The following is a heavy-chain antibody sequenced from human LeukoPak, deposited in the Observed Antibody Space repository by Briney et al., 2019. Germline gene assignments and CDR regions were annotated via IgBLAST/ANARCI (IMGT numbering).Heavy chain of an antibody. CDR3: AKDRGSGYNWNDVLDY. Sequence: GGSLRLSCAASGFIFSNYAMSWVRQAPGKGLERVAVISYDVSDKYYVDSVKGRFTISRDTSKNTLYLQMNSLRAEDTAVYYCAKDRGSGYNWNDVLDYWGQGTLVTVSS. J-gene: IGHJ4*02. CDR2: ISYDVSDK. V-gene: IGHV3-30*18. CDR1: GFIFSNYA. D-gene: IGHD1-20*01.